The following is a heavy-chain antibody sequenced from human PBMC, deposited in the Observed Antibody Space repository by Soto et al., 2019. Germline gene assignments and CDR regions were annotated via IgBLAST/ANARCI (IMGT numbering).Heavy chain of an antibody. CDR3: VRGVTYYYYGMDV. D-gene: IGHD3-10*01. Sequence: EVQLVESGGGLIQPGGSLRLSCAASGFTVSSNYMSWVRQAPGKGLEWVSVIYSGGSTYYADSVKGRFTISRDNSKNTLYLQMNSLRAEDTAVYYCVRGVTYYYYGMDVWGQGTTVTASS. V-gene: IGHV3-53*01. J-gene: IGHJ6*02. CDR1: GFTVSSNY. CDR2: IYSGGST.